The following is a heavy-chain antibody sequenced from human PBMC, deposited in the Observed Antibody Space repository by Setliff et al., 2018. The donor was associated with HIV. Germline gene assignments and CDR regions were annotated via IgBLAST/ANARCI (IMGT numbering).Heavy chain of an antibody. J-gene: IGHJ4*02. CDR1: SDFVSGDDFY. CDR2: VYYNGIT. V-gene: IGHV4-30-4*01. CDR3: AKMVRGSLSARRMYYFDS. D-gene: IGHD3-10*01. Sequence: PSETLSLTCTVSSDFVSGDDFYWSWIRQAPGRGLEWIGYVYYNGITHHSPSLKSRLTISIDTSGRRFSLNLTSVTALDTAVYFCAKMVRGSLSARRMYYFDSWGQGTMVTVSS.